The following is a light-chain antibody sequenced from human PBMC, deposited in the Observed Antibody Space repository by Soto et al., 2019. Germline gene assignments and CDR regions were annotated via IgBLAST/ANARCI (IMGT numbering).Light chain of an antibody. J-gene: IGKJ4*01. CDR2: DAS. CDR1: QSISSW. CDR3: QQYNSYSPALT. V-gene: IGKV1-5*01. Sequence: DIQMTQSPSTLSASVGDRVTITCRASQSISSWLAWYQQKPGKAPKLLIYDASSWESGVPSRFSGSGSGTEFTLTISSLQPDDFATYYCQQYNSYSPALTFGGGTKVEIK.